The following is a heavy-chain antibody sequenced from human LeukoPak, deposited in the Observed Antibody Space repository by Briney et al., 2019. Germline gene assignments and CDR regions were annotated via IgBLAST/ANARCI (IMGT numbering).Heavy chain of an antibody. Sequence: PSETLSLTCTVSGGSISSYYWSWIRQPPGKGLEWIGYIYYSGSTNYNPSLKSRVTISVDTSKNQFPLKLSSVTAADTAVYYCARHVRHYYGSGSYYYDAFDIWGQGTMVTVSS. V-gene: IGHV4-59*08. D-gene: IGHD3-10*01. CDR3: ARHVRHYYGSGSYYYDAFDI. J-gene: IGHJ3*02. CDR2: IYYSGST. CDR1: GGSISSYY.